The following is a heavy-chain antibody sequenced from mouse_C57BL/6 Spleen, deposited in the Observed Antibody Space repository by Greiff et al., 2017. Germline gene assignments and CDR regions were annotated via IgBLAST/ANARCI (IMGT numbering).Heavy chain of an antibody. D-gene: IGHD6-5*01. Sequence: EVQLQQSGAELVRPGASVKLSCTASGFNIKDDYMHWVKQRPEQGLEWIGWIDPENGDTEYASKFQGKATITADTSSNTAYLQLSSLTSEDTAVYYCTTTRPMGYFDVWGTGTTVTVSS. V-gene: IGHV14-4*01. J-gene: IGHJ1*03. CDR2: IDPENGDT. CDR1: GFNIKDDY. CDR3: TTTRPMGYFDV.